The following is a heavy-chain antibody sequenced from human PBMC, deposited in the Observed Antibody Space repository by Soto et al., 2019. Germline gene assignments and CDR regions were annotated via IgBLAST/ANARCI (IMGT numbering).Heavy chain of an antibody. CDR2: IIPIFGTA. J-gene: IGHJ6*02. CDR1: GGTFSSYA. CDR3: ASPTLFYYYGMDV. Sequence: SVKVSCKASGGTFSSYAISWMRQAPGQGLEWMGGIIPIFGTANYAQKFQGRVTITADESTSTAYMELSSLRSEDTAVYYCASPTLFYYYGMDVWGQGTTVTVSS. V-gene: IGHV1-69*13.